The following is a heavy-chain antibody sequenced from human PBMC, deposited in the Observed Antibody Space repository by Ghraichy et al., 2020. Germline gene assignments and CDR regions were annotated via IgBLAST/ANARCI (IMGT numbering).Heavy chain of an antibody. D-gene: IGHD6-6*01. V-gene: IGHV1-3*01. CDR1: GYTFTSYA. CDR3: ARDGDSSSLVDYFDY. CDR2: INAGNGNT. J-gene: IGHJ4*02. Sequence: ASVKVSCKASGYTFTSYAMHWVRQAPGQRLEWMGWINAGNGNTKYSQKFQGRVTITRDTSASTAYMELSSLRSEDTAVYYCARDGDSSSLVDYFDYWGQGTLVTVSS.